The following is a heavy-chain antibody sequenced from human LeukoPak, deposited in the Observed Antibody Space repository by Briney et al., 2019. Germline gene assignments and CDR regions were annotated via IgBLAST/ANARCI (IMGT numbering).Heavy chain of an antibody. D-gene: IGHD5-12*01. CDR1: GGSISSSSYY. J-gene: IGHJ4*02. Sequence: SETLSLTCIVSGGSISSSSYYWGWIRQPPGKGLEWIGSIYYSGSTYYNPSLKSRVTISVDTSKNQFSLKLSSVTAADTAVYYCARHEWGIYSGKRLGFDYWGQGTLVTVSS. CDR2: IYYSGST. V-gene: IGHV4-39*01. CDR3: ARHEWGIYSGKRLGFDY.